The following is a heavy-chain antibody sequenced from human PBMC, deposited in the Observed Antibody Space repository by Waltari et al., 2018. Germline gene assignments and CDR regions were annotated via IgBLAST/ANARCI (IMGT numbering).Heavy chain of an antibody. D-gene: IGHD2-2*01. V-gene: IGHV3-23*01. CDR2: ISGDSDMT. Sequence: EVQLLESGGALVQPGGSLRVSCAASGFPFRKYAMNWVRQAPGKGLEWVSAISGDSDMTFYADTVKVRFTVSRDNSKNTLYLHMSSLTAADTARYHCATDSVGVGVISSFQLDNWGQGTLVNVSS. CDR1: GFPFRKYA. J-gene: IGHJ4*02. CDR3: ATDSVGVGVISSFQLDN.